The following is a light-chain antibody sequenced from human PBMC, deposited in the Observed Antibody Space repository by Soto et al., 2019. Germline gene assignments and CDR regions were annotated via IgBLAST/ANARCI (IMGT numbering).Light chain of an antibody. CDR1: QSISSW. Sequence: DIQMTQSPSTLSASVGDRVNITCRASQSISSWLAWYQQKPGKAPKLLIYDASSLESGVPSRFSGSGSGTEFTLTISSMQPDDFATYYCHQYNSYSPTFGPGTKLEIK. V-gene: IGKV1-5*01. CDR2: DAS. J-gene: IGKJ2*01. CDR3: HQYNSYSPT.